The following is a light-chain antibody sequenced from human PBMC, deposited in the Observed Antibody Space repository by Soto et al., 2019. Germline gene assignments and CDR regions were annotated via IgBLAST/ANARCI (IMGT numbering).Light chain of an antibody. CDR3: QTWGTGIRV. CDR2: VSSDGSH. CDR1: SGHSSDA. J-gene: IGLJ3*02. V-gene: IGLV4-69*01. Sequence: QPVLTQSPSASASLGASVKLTCTLSSGHSSDAIAWHQQQPEKGPRYLMKVSSDGSHSKGAGIPDRFSGSSSGAERYLTISSLQSEDEADYFCQTWGTGIRVFGGGTKVTVL.